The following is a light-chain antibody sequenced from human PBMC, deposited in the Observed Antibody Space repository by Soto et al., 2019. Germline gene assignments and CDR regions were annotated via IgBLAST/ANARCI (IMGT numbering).Light chain of an antibody. CDR1: QSLLYISNNKNY. CDR2: WAS. V-gene: IGKV4-1*01. Sequence: DIVMTQSPDSLAVSLGERATINCKSSQSLLYISNNKNYLTWYQHKPGQPPKLLIYWASTRESGVPDRFSGSGSGTDFTLTISSLQAEDVAVYYCQHYGYPQWTFGQGTKVEI. CDR3: QHYGYPQWT. J-gene: IGKJ1*01.